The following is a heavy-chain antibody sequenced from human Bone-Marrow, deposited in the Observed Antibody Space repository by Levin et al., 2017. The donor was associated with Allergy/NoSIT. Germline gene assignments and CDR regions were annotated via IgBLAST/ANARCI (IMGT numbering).Heavy chain of an antibody. D-gene: IGHD2-2*01. J-gene: IGHJ5*02. CDR1: GGSFSGYS. Sequence: PSETLSLTCGVYGGSFSGYSWSWVRQSPGKGLEYIGEIHHTRGTKYNASLKGRVTMSVDTSKNQFSLKLTSVTAADTAVYYCARGRFCTETSCYPLRLDPWGQGTLVTVSS. CDR3: ARGRFCTETSCYPLRLDP. CDR2: IHHTRGT. V-gene: IGHV4-34*01.